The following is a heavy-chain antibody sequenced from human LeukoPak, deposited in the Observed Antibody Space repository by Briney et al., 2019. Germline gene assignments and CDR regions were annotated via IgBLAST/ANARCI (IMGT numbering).Heavy chain of an antibody. V-gene: IGHV3-23*01. Sequence: GGSLRLSCAASGFTFSSYAMSWVRQAPGKGLEWVSAISGSGGSTYYADSVKGRFTISRDNSKNTLYLQMNSLRAEDTAVYYCAKDIVVVPAALDDSFDYWGQGTLVTVSS. J-gene: IGHJ4*02. CDR3: AKDIVVVPAALDDSFDY. CDR1: GFTFSSYA. CDR2: ISGSGGST. D-gene: IGHD2-2*01.